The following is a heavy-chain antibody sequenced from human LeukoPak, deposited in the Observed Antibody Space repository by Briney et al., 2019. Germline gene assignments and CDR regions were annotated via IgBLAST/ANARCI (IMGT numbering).Heavy chain of an antibody. Sequence: ESGPTLGKPTQTLTLTCTFSGFSLSTSGVGLGWIRQPPGKALEGLALMDWDDDKCYSPSLRSRLTITTDTSKNQVVLTMTNLDPVDTATYYCAHSGYSNIFGNTFHIWGQGTMVTVSS. V-gene: IGHV2-5*02. CDR3: AHSGYSNIFGNTFHI. CDR1: GFSLSTSGVG. D-gene: IGHD3-3*01. J-gene: IGHJ3*02. CDR2: MDWDDDK.